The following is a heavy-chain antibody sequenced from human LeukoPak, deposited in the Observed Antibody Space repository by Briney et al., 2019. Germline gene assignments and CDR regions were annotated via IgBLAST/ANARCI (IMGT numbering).Heavy chain of an antibody. CDR3: ARDLWWRSSTSCYFMARRGFDP. CDR1: GGTFSSYA. D-gene: IGHD2-2*01. V-gene: IGHV1-69*01. CDR2: IIPIFGTA. J-gene: IGHJ5*02. Sequence: SVKVSCKASGGTFSSYAISWVRQAPGQGLEWMGGIIPIFGTANYAQKFQGRVTITADESTSTAYMELSSLRSEDTAVYYCARDLWWRSSTSCYFMARRGFDPWGQGTLVTVSS.